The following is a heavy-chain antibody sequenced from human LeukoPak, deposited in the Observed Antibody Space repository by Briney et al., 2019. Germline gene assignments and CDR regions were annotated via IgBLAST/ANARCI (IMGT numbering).Heavy chain of an antibody. J-gene: IGHJ4*02. CDR1: GFTFSSYA. CDR2: ISYDGSNK. D-gene: IGHD3-10*01. Sequence: GGSLRLSCAASGFTFSSYAMHWVRQAPGKGLEWVAVISYDGSNKFYADSVKGRFTLSRDNSKNTLYLQMNSLRIEDTAVYYCGRGSVGFGELNYWGQGTLITVSS. CDR3: GRGSVGFGELNY. V-gene: IGHV3-30-3*01.